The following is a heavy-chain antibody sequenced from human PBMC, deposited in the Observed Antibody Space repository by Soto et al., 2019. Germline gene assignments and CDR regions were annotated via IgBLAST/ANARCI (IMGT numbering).Heavy chain of an antibody. Sequence: ASVKVSCKASGYTFAGYYMHWVRQAPGQGLEWMGWINPNSGGTNYAQKFQGWVTMTRDTSISTAYMELSRLRSDDTAVYYCARAGIAAANDKSFDYWGQRTLVPVSS. CDR1: GYTFAGYY. V-gene: IGHV1-2*04. J-gene: IGHJ4*02. D-gene: IGHD6-13*01. CDR2: INPNSGGT. CDR3: ARAGIAAANDKSFDY.